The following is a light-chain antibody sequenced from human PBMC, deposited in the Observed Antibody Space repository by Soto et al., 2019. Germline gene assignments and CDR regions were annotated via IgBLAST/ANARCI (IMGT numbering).Light chain of an antibody. CDR2: GAS. CDR1: QTVTSN. V-gene: IGKV3-15*01. J-gene: IGKJ1*01. Sequence: EIVLTQSPGTLSLSPGERATLSCRASQTVTSNLAWYQQKPGQTPRLLIYGASTRATGIPARFSGGGSGTEFTLTISSLQSEDFAVYYCQQYSDWPPWTFGQGTKVDNK. CDR3: QQYSDWPPWT.